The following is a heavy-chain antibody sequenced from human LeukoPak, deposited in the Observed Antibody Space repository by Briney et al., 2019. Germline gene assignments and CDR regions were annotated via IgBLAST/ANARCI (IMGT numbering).Heavy chain of an antibody. CDR3: ARDSYYYGSGSYPRY. V-gene: IGHV4-4*07. D-gene: IGHD3-10*01. J-gene: IGHJ4*02. CDR2: IYTSGST. CDR1: GGSISSYY. Sequence: SETLSLTCTVSGGSISSYYLSWIRQPAGKGLEWIGRIYTSGSTNYNPSLKSRVTMSVDTSKNQFSLKLSSVTAADTAVYYCARDSYYYGSGSYPRYWGQGTLVTVSS.